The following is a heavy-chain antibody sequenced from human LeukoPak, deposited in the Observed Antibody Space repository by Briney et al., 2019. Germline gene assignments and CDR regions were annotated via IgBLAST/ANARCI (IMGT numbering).Heavy chain of an antibody. CDR1: GFSFSIYS. CDR3: ARGDRLGYCTNGVCHPTDY. J-gene: IGHJ4*02. Sequence: GGSLRLSCAASGFSFSIYSMTWVRQAPGKGLEWVSSISGSSSYTYYADSVKGRFTISRDNAKNSLYLQMNSLRAEDTAVYYCARGDRLGYCTNGVCHPTDYWGQGTLVTVSS. D-gene: IGHD2-8*01. CDR2: ISGSSSYT. V-gene: IGHV3-21*01.